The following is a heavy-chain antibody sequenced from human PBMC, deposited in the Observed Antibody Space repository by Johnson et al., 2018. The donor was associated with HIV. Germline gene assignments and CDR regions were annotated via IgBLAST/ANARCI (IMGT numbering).Heavy chain of an antibody. D-gene: IGHD4-17*01. CDR3: ARDRDSGDSLHRRFRAFDI. J-gene: IGHJ3*02. CDR1: GFTISTFW. Sequence: VQLVESGGALVQPGGSLRLSCEVSGFTISTFWMHWVRQVPGKGLMWVSRISGDGSSSSYADSVKGRFTISRDNAKNTLYLQLNSLRVEDTAVYYCARDRDSGDSLHRRFRAFDIWGQGKMVTVSS. V-gene: IGHV3-74*01. CDR2: ISGDGSSS.